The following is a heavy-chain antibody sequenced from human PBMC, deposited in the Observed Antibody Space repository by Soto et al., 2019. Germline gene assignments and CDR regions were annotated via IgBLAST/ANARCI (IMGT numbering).Heavy chain of an antibody. CDR1: GGSISSSSDW. Sequence: PSETLSLTCTVSGGSISSSSDWWGWVRQPPGKGLEWIGEIYHSGSTNYNPSLKSRVTISVDKSKNQFSLKLSSVTAADTAVYYCARGLLGNWGSHAFDIWGQGTMVTVSS. J-gene: IGHJ3*02. D-gene: IGHD3-16*01. V-gene: IGHV4-4*02. CDR3: ARGLLGNWGSHAFDI. CDR2: IYHSGST.